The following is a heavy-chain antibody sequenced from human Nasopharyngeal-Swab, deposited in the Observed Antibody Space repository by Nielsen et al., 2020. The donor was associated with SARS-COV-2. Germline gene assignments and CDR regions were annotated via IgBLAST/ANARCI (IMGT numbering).Heavy chain of an antibody. V-gene: IGHV4-59*01. J-gene: IGHJ4*02. D-gene: IGHD3-9*01. CDR3: ARSATYYDILTGYYKAYYFDY. CDR2: IYYGGST. Sequence: RQAPGKGLEWIGYIYYGGSTNYNPSLKSRVTISVDTSKNQFSLKLSSVTAADTAVYYCARSATYYDILTGYYKAYYFDYWGQGTLVTVSS.